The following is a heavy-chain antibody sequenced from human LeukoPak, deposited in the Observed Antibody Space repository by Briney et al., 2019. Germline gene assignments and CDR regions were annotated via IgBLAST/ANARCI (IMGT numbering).Heavy chain of an antibody. CDR3: ARVNDGDYDWFDP. CDR2: IYTSGST. D-gene: IGHD4-17*01. V-gene: IGHV4-61*02. Sequence: SQTLSLTCTVSGGSISSGSYYWSWIRQPAGKGLEWIGRIYTSGSTNYNPSLKSRVTISVDTSKNQFSLKLSSVTAADTAVYYCARVNDGDYDWFDPWGQGTLVTVSS. CDR1: GGSISSGSYY. J-gene: IGHJ5*02.